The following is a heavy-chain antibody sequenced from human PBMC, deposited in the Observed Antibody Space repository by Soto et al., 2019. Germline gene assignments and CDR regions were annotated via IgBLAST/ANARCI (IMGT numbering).Heavy chain of an antibody. CDR3: ARDQSSGSYFNY. V-gene: IGHV1-69*13. D-gene: IGHD3-10*01. Sequence: GASVKVSCKASGGTFSSYAISWVRHAPGQGLEWMGGIIPIFGTANYAQKFQGRVTITADESTSTAYMELSSLRSEDTAVYYCARDQSSGSYFNYWGQGTLVTVSS. CDR2: IIPIFGTA. J-gene: IGHJ4*02. CDR1: GGTFSSYA.